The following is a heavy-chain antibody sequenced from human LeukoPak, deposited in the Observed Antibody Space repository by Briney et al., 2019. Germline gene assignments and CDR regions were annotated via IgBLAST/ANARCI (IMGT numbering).Heavy chain of an antibody. CDR1: GYGLTNFW. V-gene: IGHV5-10-1*01. D-gene: IGHD4-17*01. J-gene: IGHJ4*02. Sequence: GESLEISCKVSGYGLTNFWINWVRQMPGKGLEWMGRIDPSDSYSNYNPSFQGHVSLSADKSTTTAYLQWSSLKASDTAIYYCVTDYGDYFDYWGQGTLVIVSS. CDR2: IDPSDSYS. CDR3: VTDYGDYFDY.